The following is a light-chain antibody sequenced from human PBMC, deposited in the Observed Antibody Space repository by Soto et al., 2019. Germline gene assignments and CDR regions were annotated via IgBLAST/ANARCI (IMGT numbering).Light chain of an antibody. CDR3: QVWDSSTNHGV. CDR1: IVGSES. Sequence: SYELTQPPSVSVAPGQKATITCGGDIVGSESVNWYQQRPGQAPVLVVYDDSDRPSGIPERFSGSSSGNTATLTVNRVEAGDEAGYYCQVWDSSTNHGVFGGGTKVTVL. CDR2: DDS. V-gene: IGLV3-21*02. J-gene: IGLJ3*02.